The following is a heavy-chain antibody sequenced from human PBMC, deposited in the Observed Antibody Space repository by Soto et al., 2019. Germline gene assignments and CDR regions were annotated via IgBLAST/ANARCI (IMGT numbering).Heavy chain of an antibody. J-gene: IGHJ3*02. D-gene: IGHD6-6*01. V-gene: IGHV1-18*01. CDR2: ISAYNGNT. Sequence: GASVTVSCQASGYTFTSYGISWVRQAPGQGLEWMGWISAYNGNTNYAQKLQGRVTMTTDTSTSTAYMELRSLRSDDTAVYYCARIIAARFHAFDIWGQGTMVTVSS. CDR1: GYTFTSYG. CDR3: ARIIAARFHAFDI.